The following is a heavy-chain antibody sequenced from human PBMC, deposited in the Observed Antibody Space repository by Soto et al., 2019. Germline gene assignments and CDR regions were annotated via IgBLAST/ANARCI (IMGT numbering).Heavy chain of an antibody. CDR2: IYSGGST. D-gene: IGHD6-13*01. CDR1: GFTVSSNY. CDR3: AASMYSSSWYEWGVYYYYGMDV. J-gene: IGHJ6*02. Sequence: EVQLVESGGGLIQPGGSLRLSCAASGFTVSSNYMSWVRQAPGKGLEWVSVIYSGGSTYYADSVKGRFTISRDNSKNTLYLQMNSLRAEDTAVYYCAASMYSSSWYEWGVYYYYGMDVWGQGTTVTVSS. V-gene: IGHV3-53*01.